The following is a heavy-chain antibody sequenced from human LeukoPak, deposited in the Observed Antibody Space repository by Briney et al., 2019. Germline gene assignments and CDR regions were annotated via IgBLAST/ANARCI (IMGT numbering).Heavy chain of an antibody. CDR1: GFTFSSSG. D-gene: IGHD6-19*01. CDR3: AKRYGSSGWYYFDY. CDR2: IHYDGSTK. J-gene: IGHJ4*02. V-gene: IGHV3-30*02. Sequence: GGSLRLSCAASGFTFSSSGMHWVRQAPGKGLEWVAFIHYDGSTKYYTDSVKGRFTISRDNSKNTLYLQMNGLRAEDTALYYCAKRYGSSGWYYFDYWGQGSLVTVSS.